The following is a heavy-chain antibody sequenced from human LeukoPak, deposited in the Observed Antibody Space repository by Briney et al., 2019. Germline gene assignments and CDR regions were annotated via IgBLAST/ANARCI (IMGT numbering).Heavy chain of an antibody. V-gene: IGHV3-53*01. CDR2: IYSPDST. CDR3: ARDKWSGGSLAGMDV. D-gene: IGHD2-8*02. J-gene: IGHJ6*02. Sequence: GGSLRLSCAASGFTVSTNYMSWVRQAPGKGLEWVSVIYSPDSTYYADSVKGRFTISRDNSKNTLYLHMNSLRAEDTAVYYCARDKWSGGSLAGMDVRGQGTTVTVSS. CDR1: GFTVSTNY.